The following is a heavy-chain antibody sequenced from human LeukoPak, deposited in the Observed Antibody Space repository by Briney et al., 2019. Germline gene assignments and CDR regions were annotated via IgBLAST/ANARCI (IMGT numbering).Heavy chain of an antibody. J-gene: IGHJ5*02. V-gene: IGHV1-69*13. CDR3: ARAYYGDYGPEDLEEFDP. CDR1: GGTFSSYA. CDR2: IIPIFGTA. Sequence: GASVEVSCKASGGTFSSYAISWVRQAPGQGLEWMGGIIPIFGTANYAQKFQGRVTITADESTSTAYMELSSLRSEDTAVYYCARAYYGDYGPEDLEEFDPWGQGTLVTVSS. D-gene: IGHD4-17*01.